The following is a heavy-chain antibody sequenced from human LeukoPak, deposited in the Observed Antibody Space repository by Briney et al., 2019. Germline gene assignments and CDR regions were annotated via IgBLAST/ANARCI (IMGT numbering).Heavy chain of an antibody. D-gene: IGHD3-22*01. CDR2: VYYTGST. V-gene: IGHV4-39*01. Sequence: PSETLSLTCTVSGGSISSSGYYWGWIRQPPGKGLEWIGTVYYTGSTYYNPSLKSRVTISEDTSRNQFSLKPNSVTAADTAVYYCARGSGTYYYDSGGYLNWFDPWGQGILVTVSS. CDR3: ARGSGTYYYDSGGYLNWFDP. J-gene: IGHJ5*02. CDR1: GGSISSSGYY.